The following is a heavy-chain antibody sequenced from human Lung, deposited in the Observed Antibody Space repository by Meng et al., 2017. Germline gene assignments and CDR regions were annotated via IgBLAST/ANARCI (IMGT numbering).Heavy chain of an antibody. CDR1: GFTFNSDS. D-gene: IGHD4-23*01. V-gene: IGHV3-23*01. J-gene: IGHJ4*02. CDR3: VKDYGGYNSPFDY. CDR2: VETGHTT. Sequence: GESLKISCSASGFTFNSDSMSWVRQPPGKGLEWVSGVETGHTTFYADYVKGRFTLSRDSSQSTLYLQMNSLRAEDTAVYYCVKDYGGYNSPFDYWGQGTLVTVSS.